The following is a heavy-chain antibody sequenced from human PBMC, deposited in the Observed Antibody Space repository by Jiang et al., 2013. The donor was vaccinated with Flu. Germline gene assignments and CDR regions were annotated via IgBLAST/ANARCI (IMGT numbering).Heavy chain of an antibody. D-gene: IGHD2-15*01. CDR2: IYSSGST. V-gene: IGHV4-4*07. J-gene: IGHJ6*01. Sequence: GSGLVKPSETLSLTCAVSGDSFSSYYWSWIRQPAGGDVEWIGRIYSSGSTNYNPSLKSRVTMSVDTSKRQFSLNLSSVTAADTAVYYCARGGSGGMDVWGPRDHGHRLL. CDR1: GDSFSSYY. CDR3: ARGGSGGMDV.